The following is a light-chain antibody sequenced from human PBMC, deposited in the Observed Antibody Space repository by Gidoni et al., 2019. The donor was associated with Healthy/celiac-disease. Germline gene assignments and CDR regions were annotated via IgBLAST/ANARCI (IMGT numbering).Light chain of an antibody. J-gene: IGLJ2*01. CDR1: SSDVGSYNL. CDR2: EGS. V-gene: IGLV2-23*01. CDR3: CSYAGSSTLV. Sequence: QSALTQPASVSGSPGQSITIPCTGTSSDVGSYNLVSWYHPHPGKAPKLMIYEGSKRPSGVSNRFSGSKSGNTASLTISGLQAEDEADYYCCSYAGSSTLVFGGGTKLTVL.